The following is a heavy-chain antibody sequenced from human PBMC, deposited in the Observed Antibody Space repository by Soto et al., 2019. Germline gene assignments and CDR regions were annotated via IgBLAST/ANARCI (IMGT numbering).Heavy chain of an antibody. CDR1: GFTFSSYA. CDR3: AKGAYYDSFYYYGMDV. Sequence: EVQLLESGGGLVQPGGSLRLSCAASGFTFSSYAMNWVRQAPGKGLEWVSAISGSGGSTYYADSVKGRITISSDNSKNTLYLQVSSLGAEDTAVYYCAKGAYYDSFYYYGMDVWGQGTTVTVSS. D-gene: IGHD3-22*01. J-gene: IGHJ6*02. V-gene: IGHV3-23*01. CDR2: ISGSGGST.